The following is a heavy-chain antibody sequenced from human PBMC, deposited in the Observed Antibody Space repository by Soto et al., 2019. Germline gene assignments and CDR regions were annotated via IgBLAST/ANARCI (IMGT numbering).Heavy chain of an antibody. Sequence: EVQLVESGGGLVKPGGSLRLSCAASGFTFSNAWMNWVRQAPGKGLEWVGRIKSKTDGGTTDYAAPVKGRFTISRDDSKNTLYLQMNSLKTEDTAVYYCTTDSLLGYCSSTSCYEGGYWGQGTLVTVSS. CDR2: IKSKTDGGTT. D-gene: IGHD2-2*01. J-gene: IGHJ4*02. CDR1: GFTFSNAW. V-gene: IGHV3-15*07. CDR3: TTDSLLGYCSSTSCYEGGY.